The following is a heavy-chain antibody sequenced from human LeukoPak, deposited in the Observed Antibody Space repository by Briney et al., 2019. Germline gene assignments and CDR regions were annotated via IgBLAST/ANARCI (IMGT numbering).Heavy chain of an antibody. J-gene: IGHJ4*02. V-gene: IGHV5-51*01. Sequence: GESLKISCKGSGYSFTSYWIGWVRQMPGKGLEWMGIIYPGDSDTRYSPSFQGQVTISADKSISTAYLQWSSLKASDTAMYYCARRPYGSAVQGPFYYWGQGTLVTVSS. D-gene: IGHD3-10*01. CDR2: IYPGDSDT. CDR1: GYSFTSYW. CDR3: ARRPYGSAVQGPFYY.